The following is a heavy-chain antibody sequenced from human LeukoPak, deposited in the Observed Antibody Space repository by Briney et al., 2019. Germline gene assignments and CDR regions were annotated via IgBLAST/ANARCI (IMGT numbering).Heavy chain of an antibody. D-gene: IGHD3-9*01. J-gene: IGHJ4*02. CDR3: ARHTPILTGYPFDF. CDR2: IYHSGST. V-gene: IGHV4-30-2*01. Sequence: PSQTLSLTCAVSGGSISSGGYSWSWIRQPPGKGLEWIGYIYHSGSTYYNPSLKSRVTISVDTSKNQFSLKLSSVTAADTAVYYCARHTPILTGYPFDFWGQGTLVTVSS. CDR1: GGSISSGGYS.